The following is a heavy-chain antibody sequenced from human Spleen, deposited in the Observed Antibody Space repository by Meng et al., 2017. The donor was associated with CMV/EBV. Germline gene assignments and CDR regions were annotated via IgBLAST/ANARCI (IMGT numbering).Heavy chain of an antibody. V-gene: IGHV1-69*02. CDR2: IIPILDIT. CDR3: ARGPDMSPEGYFEY. D-gene: IGHD3-9*01. CDR1: GGTFASYT. J-gene: IGHJ4*02. Sequence: SVKVSCKASGGTFASYTIDWVRLAPGQGLEWIGRIIPILDITHFAQNFQDRVTITADKSTGTAYLELSSLTSDDTAVYYRARGPDMSPEGYFEYWGQGTLVTVSS.